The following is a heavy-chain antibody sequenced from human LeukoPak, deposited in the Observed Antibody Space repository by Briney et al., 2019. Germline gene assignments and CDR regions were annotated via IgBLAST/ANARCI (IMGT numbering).Heavy chain of an antibody. CDR2: INHSGST. V-gene: IGHV4-34*01. J-gene: IGHJ5*02. CDR3: ARHTLLWFGELQNWFDP. Sequence: SETLSLTCAVYGGSFSGYYWSWIRQPPGKGLEWIGEINHSGSTNYKPSLKSRVTISVDTSKNQFSLKLSSVTAADTAVYYCARHTLLWFGELQNWFDPWGQGTLVTVSS. D-gene: IGHD3-10*01. CDR1: GGSFSGYY.